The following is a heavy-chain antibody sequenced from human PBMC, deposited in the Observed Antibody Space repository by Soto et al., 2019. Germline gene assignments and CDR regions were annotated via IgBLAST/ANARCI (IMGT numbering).Heavy chain of an antibody. Sequence: QVQLVESGGGVVQPGRSLRLSCAGSGFTFSNYGMHWVHQTPGKGLEWGAVISYDGSHEFYTDSVKGRFTISRDNSKNTLYLEMNILKTEDTAMYSCAKDPKCCTIGSHFLDTGFDPWGQGPLGTDSS. CDR1: GFTFSNYG. V-gene: IGHV3-30*18. CDR2: ISYDGSHE. CDR3: AKDPKCCTIGSHFLDTGFDP. D-gene: IGHD2-8*01. J-gene: IGHJ5*02.